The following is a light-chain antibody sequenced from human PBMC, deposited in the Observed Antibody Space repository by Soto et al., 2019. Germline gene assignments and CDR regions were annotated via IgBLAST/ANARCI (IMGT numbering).Light chain of an antibody. CDR2: GAS. Sequence: EIVLTQSPATLSLSPGERATLSCRASQSVTKSLAWYQQKPGQAPRLLIYGASTRATDIPARFSGSGSGTDFTLTISNLQSEDFAVYYCQQYNNWPPITFGQGTRLEIK. CDR3: QQYNNWPPIT. CDR1: QSVTKS. V-gene: IGKV3-15*01. J-gene: IGKJ5*01.